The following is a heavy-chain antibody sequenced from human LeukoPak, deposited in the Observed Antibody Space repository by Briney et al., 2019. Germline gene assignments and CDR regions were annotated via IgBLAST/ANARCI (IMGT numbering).Heavy chain of an antibody. V-gene: IGHV3-23*01. J-gene: IGHJ4*02. Sequence: GGSLRLSCAASGFTFSSYAMSWVRQAPGMGLEWVSAISGSGGSTYYADSVKGRFTISRDNSKNTLYLQMNSLRAEDTAVYYCARDEDIVATIIDYWGQGTLVTVSS. CDR1: GFTFSSYA. D-gene: IGHD5-12*01. CDR3: ARDEDIVATIIDY. CDR2: ISGSGGST.